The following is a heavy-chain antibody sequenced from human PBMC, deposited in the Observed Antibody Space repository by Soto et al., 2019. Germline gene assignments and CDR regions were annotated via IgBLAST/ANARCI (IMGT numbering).Heavy chain of an antibody. CDR2: IYYSGGT. Sequence: SETLSVTCSVADGSISNLSYYRGSIRQPPGKGLEWIGSIYYSGGTYYNPSLKSRVTISVDTSKNQFSLKLSSVTAADTAVYYCARQGFYGDHDYWGQGTLVTVSS. D-gene: IGHD4-17*01. CDR3: ARQGFYGDHDY. CDR1: DGSISNLSYY. V-gene: IGHV4-39*01. J-gene: IGHJ4*02.